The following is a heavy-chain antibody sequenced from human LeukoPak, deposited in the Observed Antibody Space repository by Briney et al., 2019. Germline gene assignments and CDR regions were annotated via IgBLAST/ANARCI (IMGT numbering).Heavy chain of an antibody. J-gene: IGHJ6*03. CDR3: AKEGVTMVRGVIITWYYMDV. CDR2: IRYDGSNK. V-gene: IGHV3-30*02. CDR1: GFNFNSYG. D-gene: IGHD3-10*01. Sequence: GESLRLSCAASGFNFNSYGMHWVPQAPGKGLEWVSFIRYDGSNKYYADSVKGRFTISRDNSKNTLYLQMNSLRAEDTAVYYCAKEGVTMVRGVIITWYYMDVWGKGTTVTISS.